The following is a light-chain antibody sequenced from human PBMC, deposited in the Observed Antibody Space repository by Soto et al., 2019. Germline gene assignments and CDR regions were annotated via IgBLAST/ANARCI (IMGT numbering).Light chain of an antibody. J-gene: IGKJ3*01. CDR2: GAS. CDR1: QDITNC. CDR3: QQCHTLPFT. Sequence: DIQMTQSPPPLSASVRGRVTITCQASQDITNCLNWYQQKPGEAPKLLIYGASELQTGVPSRFTGSGSGTDFSFTITSLQPEDIATYYCQQCHTLPFTFGPGTTVEI. V-gene: IGKV1-33*01.